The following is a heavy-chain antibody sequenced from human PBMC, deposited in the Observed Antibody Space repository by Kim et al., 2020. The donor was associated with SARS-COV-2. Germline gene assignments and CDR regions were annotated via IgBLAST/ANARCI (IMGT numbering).Heavy chain of an antibody. CDR2: IIPIFGTA. D-gene: IGHD2-2*01. CDR1: GGTFSSYA. V-gene: IGHV1-69*13. Sequence: SVKVSCKASGGTFSSYAISWVRQAPGQGLEWMGGIIPIFGTANYAQKFQGRVTITADESTSTAYMELSSLRSEDTAVYYCARDNSSCNEPLNAFDIWGQGTMVTVSS. J-gene: IGHJ3*02. CDR3: ARDNSSCNEPLNAFDI.